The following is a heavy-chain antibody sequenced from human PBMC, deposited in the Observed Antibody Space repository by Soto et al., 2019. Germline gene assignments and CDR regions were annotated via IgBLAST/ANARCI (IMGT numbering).Heavy chain of an antibody. D-gene: IGHD3-22*01. CDR2: SDGSST. Sequence: GGSLRLSCAASGFTFSSYWMHWVRQAPGKGLVWVSRSDGSSTSYADSVKGRFTISRDNAKNTLYLQMNSLRAEDTAVYYCANRASYYDSSGYFDYWGQGTLVTVSS. CDR3: ANRASYYDSSGYFDY. J-gene: IGHJ4*02. CDR1: GFTFSSYW. V-gene: IGHV3-74*01.